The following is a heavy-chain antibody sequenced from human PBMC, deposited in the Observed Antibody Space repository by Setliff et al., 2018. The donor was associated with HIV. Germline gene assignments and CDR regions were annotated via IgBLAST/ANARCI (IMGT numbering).Heavy chain of an antibody. CDR2: VYGSGST. CDR3: ARHPRHYNILTGYRYYYMDV. CDR1: GGFISSYY. Sequence: SETLSLTCTVSGGFISSYYWSWIRQPPGKGLEWIGYVYGSGSTNYNPSLKSRATISVDTSRNQFSLKVTPVTAADTAVYYCARHPRHYNILTGYRYYYMDVWGKGTTVTVSS. D-gene: IGHD3-9*01. J-gene: IGHJ6*03. V-gene: IGHV4-59*01.